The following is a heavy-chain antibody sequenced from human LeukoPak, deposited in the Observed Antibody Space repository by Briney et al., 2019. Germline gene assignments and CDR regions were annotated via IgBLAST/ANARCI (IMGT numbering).Heavy chain of an antibody. D-gene: IGHD2-2*03. Sequence: GGSLRLSCAASGFTFSTYEMNWVRQAPGKGLEWVSYISTSGSTIYYADSVKGRFTISRDNAKNSLYLQMNSLRAEDTAIYYCARGTGYCLDPWGQGTLATVSS. V-gene: IGHV3-48*03. J-gene: IGHJ5*02. CDR2: ISTSGSTI. CDR3: ARGTGYCLDP. CDR1: GFTFSTYE.